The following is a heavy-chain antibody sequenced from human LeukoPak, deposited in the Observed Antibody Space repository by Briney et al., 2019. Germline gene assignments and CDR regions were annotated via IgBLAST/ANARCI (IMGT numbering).Heavy chain of an antibody. V-gene: IGHV1-46*01. CDR1: GYTFTSYY. D-gene: IGHD3-16*02. J-gene: IGHJ3*02. CDR3: ASRGTRYYDYVWGSYRVDAFDI. Sequence: GASVKVSCKASGYTFTSYYMHWVRQAPGQGLEWMGIINPSGGSTSYAQKFQGRVTMTRDMSTSTVYMELSSLRSEDTAVYYCASRGTRYYDYVWGSYRVDAFDIWGQGTMVTVSS. CDR2: INPSGGST.